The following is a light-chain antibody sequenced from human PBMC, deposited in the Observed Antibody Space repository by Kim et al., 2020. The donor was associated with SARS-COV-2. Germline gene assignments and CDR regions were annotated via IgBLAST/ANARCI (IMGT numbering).Light chain of an antibody. CDR3: MQGTRWPPT. CDR1: QSRVYSDGNTY. J-gene: IGKJ1*01. V-gene: IGKV2-30*01. CDR2: KVS. Sequence: PASISGRSSQSRVYSDGNTYLTWFHQRPGQSPRGIVYKVSSRDSGVPDRFSGSGSGTDFTLKISRVEAEEVGIYYCMQGTRWPPTFGQGTKVDIK.